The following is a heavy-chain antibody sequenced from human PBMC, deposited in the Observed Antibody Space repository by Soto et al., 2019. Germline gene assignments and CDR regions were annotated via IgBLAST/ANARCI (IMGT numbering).Heavy chain of an antibody. Sequence: SETLSLTCTVSGGSISTVGYSWSWIRQPPGKGLEWIGYIYHSGNTFYNPSPKSRVTISLDTSQHQFSLQLNSVTAADTAVYYCASIQFSDVWGQGTTVTVSS. CDR2: IYHSGNT. CDR1: GGSISTVGYS. D-gene: IGHD2-21*01. J-gene: IGHJ6*02. CDR3: ASIQFSDV. V-gene: IGHV4-30-2*01.